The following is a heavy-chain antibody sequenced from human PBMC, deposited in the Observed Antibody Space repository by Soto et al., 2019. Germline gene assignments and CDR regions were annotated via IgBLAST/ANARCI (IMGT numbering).Heavy chain of an antibody. D-gene: IGHD2-15*01. Sequence: PVGSLRLSCAASGFTFSSYEMNWVRQAPGKGLEWVSYISSSGNTIHYADSVQGRFTISRDNAKNSLFLQMNRLRADDTAVYYCARDWWISDFSYYYGMDVWGQGTTVTVSS. V-gene: IGHV3-48*03. CDR2: ISSSGNTI. CDR1: GFTFSSYE. CDR3: ARDWWISDFSYYYGMDV. J-gene: IGHJ6*02.